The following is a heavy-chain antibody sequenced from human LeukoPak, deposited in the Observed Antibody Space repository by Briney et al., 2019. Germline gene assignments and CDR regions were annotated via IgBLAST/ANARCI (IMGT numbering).Heavy chain of an antibody. D-gene: IGHD4-11*01. Sequence: GGSLRLSCAASGFTFSSYEMNWVRQAPGKGLEWVSYISSSGSTIYYADSVKGRFTISRDNAKNSLYLQMNSLRAEDTAVYYCARGRSNAHYYYYYMDVWGKGTTVTVSS. CDR1: GFTFSSYE. CDR3: ARGRSNAHYYYYYMDV. CDR2: ISSSGSTI. V-gene: IGHV3-48*03. J-gene: IGHJ6*03.